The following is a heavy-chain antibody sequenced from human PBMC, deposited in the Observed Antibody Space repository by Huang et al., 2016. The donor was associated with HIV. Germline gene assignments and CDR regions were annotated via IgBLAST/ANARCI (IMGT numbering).Heavy chain of an antibody. CDR2: IYYKGRT. V-gene: IGHV4-39*01. D-gene: IGHD3-10*01. CDR3: ARHREGPVAYYSGWGSHLNYMDV. Sequence: QLLLQESGPGLVKPSEALALTCAVSGGSIRSSDYHWGLIRQPPGKGLEWIGSIYYKGRTHYSPSLKSRVTIAVDTSKNLFFLNLTSMTAADTAVYYCARHREGPVAYYSGWGSHLNYMDVWGRGRTVVVSS. J-gene: IGHJ6*03. CDR1: GGSIRSSDYH.